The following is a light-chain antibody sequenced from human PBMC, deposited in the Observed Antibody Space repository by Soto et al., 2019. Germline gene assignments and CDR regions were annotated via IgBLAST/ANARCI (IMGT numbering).Light chain of an antibody. J-gene: IGLJ1*01. CDR2: EGS. Sequence: QSVLTQPASVSGSPGQSITISCTGTSSDVGAYNLVSWYQHHPGMAPKLIIYEGSKRPSGVSNRFSASKSGNTASLTISGLQAEDEADYHRCSYAGSDTHYVFGTGTKVTVL. V-gene: IGLV2-23*01. CDR1: SSDVGAYNL. CDR3: CSYAGSDTHYV.